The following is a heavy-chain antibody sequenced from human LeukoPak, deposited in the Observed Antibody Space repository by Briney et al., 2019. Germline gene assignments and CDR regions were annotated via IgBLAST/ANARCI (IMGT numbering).Heavy chain of an antibody. D-gene: IGHD3-22*01. J-gene: IGHJ4*02. CDR3: AGGDADSSGYYYAFDY. V-gene: IGHV4-39*01. Sequence: SETLSLTCTVSGGSISSSSYYWGWIRQPPGKGLEWIGSIYYSGSTYYNPSLKSRVTISVDTSKNQFSLKLSSVTAADTAVYYCAGGDADSSGYYYAFDYWGQGTLVTVSS. CDR1: GGSISSSSYY. CDR2: IYYSGST.